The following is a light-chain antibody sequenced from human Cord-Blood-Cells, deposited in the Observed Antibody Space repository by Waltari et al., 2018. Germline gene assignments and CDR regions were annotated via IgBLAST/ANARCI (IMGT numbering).Light chain of an antibody. V-gene: IGKV3-20*01. Sequence: EIVLTQSPGTLSLSPGVRATLSCRASQSVSSSYLAWYQQKPGQAPRLLIYGASSRATGIPDRFSGSGSGTDFTLTISRLEPEDFAVYYCQQYGSFFGPGTKVDIK. CDR2: GAS. CDR1: QSVSSSY. CDR3: QQYGSF. J-gene: IGKJ3*01.